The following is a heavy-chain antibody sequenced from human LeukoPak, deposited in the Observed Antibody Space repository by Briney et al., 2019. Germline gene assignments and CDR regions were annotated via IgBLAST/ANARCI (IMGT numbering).Heavy chain of an antibody. CDR3: ARGCCSSTSCYTNDAFDI. D-gene: IGHD2-2*02. V-gene: IGHV3-20*04. J-gene: IGHJ3*02. Sequence: GGSLRLSCAASGFTFDDYGMSWVRQAPGKGLEWVSGINWNGGSTGYADSVKGRFTISRDNAKNSLYLQMNSLRAEDTALYYCARGCCSSTSCYTNDAFDIWGQGTMVTVSS. CDR2: INWNGGST. CDR1: GFTFDDYG.